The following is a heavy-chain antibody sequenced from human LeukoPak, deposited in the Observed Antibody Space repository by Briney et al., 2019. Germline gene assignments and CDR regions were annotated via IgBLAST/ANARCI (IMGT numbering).Heavy chain of an antibody. Sequence: ASVKVSCKTSVYTFTSYDINWVRQATGQGLEWMGWMNPNSGNTAYAQKFQGRVTMTRNTSISTAYMELSSLRSEDTALYYCAAYLMSISWYREGDYFDYWGQGSLVTASS. V-gene: IGHV1-8*01. CDR3: AAYLMSISWYREGDYFDY. D-gene: IGHD6-13*01. CDR2: MNPNSGNT. CDR1: VYTFTSYD. J-gene: IGHJ4*02.